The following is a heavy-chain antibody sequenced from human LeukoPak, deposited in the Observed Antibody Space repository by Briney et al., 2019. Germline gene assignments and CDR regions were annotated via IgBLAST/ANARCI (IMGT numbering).Heavy chain of an antibody. CDR1: GCTFTSYG. V-gene: IGHV1-18*01. Sequence: VASVKVSCKASGCTFTSYGISWVRQAPGQGLEWMGWISAYNGNTNYAQKLQGRVTMTTDTSTSTAYMELRSLRSDDTAVYYCARDQRVEMATWYYFDYWGQGTLVTVSS. J-gene: IGHJ4*02. CDR2: ISAYNGNT. CDR3: ARDQRVEMATWYYFDY. D-gene: IGHD5-24*01.